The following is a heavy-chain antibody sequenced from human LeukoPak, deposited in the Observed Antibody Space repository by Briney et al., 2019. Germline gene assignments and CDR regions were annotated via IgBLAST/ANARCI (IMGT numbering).Heavy chain of an antibody. D-gene: IGHD2-2*01. J-gene: IGHJ3*02. Sequence: PGGSLRLSCAASGFTFSSYGMHWVRQAPGKGLEWVAVIWYDGSNKYYADSVKGRFTISRDNSKNTLYLQMNSLRAEDTAVYYCASGTSSMGAFDIWGQGTTVTVSS. CDR2: IWYDGSNK. V-gene: IGHV3-33*01. CDR1: GFTFSSYG. CDR3: ASGTSSMGAFDI.